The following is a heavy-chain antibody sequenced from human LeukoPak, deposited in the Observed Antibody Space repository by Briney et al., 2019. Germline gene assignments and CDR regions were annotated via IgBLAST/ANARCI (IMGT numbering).Heavy chain of an antibody. J-gene: IGHJ4*02. CDR1: GFTFSSYA. V-gene: IGHV3-23*01. D-gene: IGHD3-9*01. CDR3: KQKTAYDILTGYYSSTYFDY. Sequence: PERSLRLSCATSGFTFSSYAMSWVRQAPGKGLEWVSAISGSGGRTYYADSVKGRFTISRDNSKITLYLQMNSLRAEDTAVFFFKQKTAYDILTGYYSSTYFDYWGQGTLVTVSS. CDR2: ISGSGGRT.